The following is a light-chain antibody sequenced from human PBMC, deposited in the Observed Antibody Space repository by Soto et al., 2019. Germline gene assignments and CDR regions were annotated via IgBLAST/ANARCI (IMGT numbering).Light chain of an antibody. CDR3: ASYTSRGTRV. Sequence: QSALTQPASVSGSPGQSITISCTGTSSDVGGYNYVSWYQQRPGKAPKFMIYEVTNRPSGVSNRFSGSKSGNTASLTISGRQAEDEADYYCASYTSRGTRVFGTGTKVTVL. CDR2: EVT. CDR1: SSDVGGYNY. J-gene: IGLJ1*01. V-gene: IGLV2-14*01.